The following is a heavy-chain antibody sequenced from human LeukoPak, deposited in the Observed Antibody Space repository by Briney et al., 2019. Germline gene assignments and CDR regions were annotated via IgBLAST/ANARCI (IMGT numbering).Heavy chain of an antibody. Sequence: GSLRLSRTASGFTFSGYSMNWIRQAPGKGLEWVSSFGTRSTSIYHAGSVKGRFAISRDNAKNSLYLQMNSLRAEDTALYYCAREVSEGFDFWGQGTLVTVSS. J-gene: IGHJ4*02. CDR3: AREVSEGFDF. V-gene: IGHV3-21*01. CDR1: GFTFSGYS. D-gene: IGHD3-22*01. CDR2: FGTRSTSI.